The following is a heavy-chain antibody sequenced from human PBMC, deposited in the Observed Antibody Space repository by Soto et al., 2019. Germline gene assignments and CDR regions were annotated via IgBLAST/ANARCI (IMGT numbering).Heavy chain of an antibody. CDR1: GGTFSSSG. D-gene: IGHD2-21*02. V-gene: IGHV1-69*11. CDR3: ARWPQPTYTADPYAVDV. J-gene: IGHJ6*02. Sequence: QVHLVQSGTEVKKPGSSVKVSCKASGGTFSSSGFSWVRQAPVQGLEWMGMIVPSLDTTNYAQKFQARVTITADEVTSTAYMELRSLRSEDTAVYYCARWPQPTYTADPYAVDVWGQGTRVIVSS. CDR2: IVPSLDTT.